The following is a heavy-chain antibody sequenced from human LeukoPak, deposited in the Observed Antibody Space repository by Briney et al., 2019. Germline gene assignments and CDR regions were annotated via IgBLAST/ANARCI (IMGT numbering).Heavy chain of an antibody. CDR3: AIFLPAFDY. CDR1: GGSISSYY. D-gene: IGHD2-2*01. CDR2: IYYSGST. V-gene: IGHV4-59*08. Sequence: SETLSLTCSVSGGSISSYYWSWIRKPPGKGLEWIGYIYYSGSTNYNPSLKSRVTISVDTSKNQFSLKLSSVTAADTAVYYCAIFLPAFDYWGQGTLVTVSS. J-gene: IGHJ4*02.